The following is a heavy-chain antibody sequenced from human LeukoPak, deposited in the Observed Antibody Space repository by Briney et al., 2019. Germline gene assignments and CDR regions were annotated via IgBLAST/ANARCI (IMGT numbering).Heavy chain of an antibody. Sequence: SETLSLTCSVSGGSISSSDYYWGWIRQPPGKGLEWIGRIYTSGSTNYNPSLKSRVTMSVDTSKNQFSLKLSSVTAADTAVYYCARDNWNDNYMDVWGKGTTVTVSS. J-gene: IGHJ6*03. CDR3: ARDNWNDNYMDV. V-gene: IGHV4-39*07. D-gene: IGHD1-20*01. CDR2: IYTSGST. CDR1: GGSISSSDYY.